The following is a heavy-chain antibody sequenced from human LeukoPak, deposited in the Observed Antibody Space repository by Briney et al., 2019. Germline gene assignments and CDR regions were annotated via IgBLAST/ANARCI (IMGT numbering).Heavy chain of an antibody. D-gene: IGHD6-13*01. CDR3: ARDVAALVRGWFDP. Sequence: PSGTLSLTCDVYGGSFSGYYWSWIRQPPGKGLEGIGEINHSGSTNYNPSLKSRVTISVDTSKNQFSLKLSSVTAADTAVYYCARDVAALVRGWFDPWGQGTLVTVSS. J-gene: IGHJ5*02. V-gene: IGHV4-34*01. CDR1: GGSFSGYY. CDR2: INHSGST.